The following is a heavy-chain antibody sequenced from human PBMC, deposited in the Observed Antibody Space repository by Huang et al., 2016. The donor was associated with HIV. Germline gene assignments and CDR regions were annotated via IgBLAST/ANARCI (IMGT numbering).Heavy chain of an antibody. CDR1: GFTFGGYW. Sequence: EVQLVESGGGLVQPGGSLRLSCAASGFTFGGYWMSWVRQARGEGLVWVAKRKKDGSEKYYLDSVQGRFTISRDNVKNALYLQMYSLRVEDTAIYYCARGGAPYYDFWSGGHHYGMDVWGQGTTVTVSS. V-gene: IGHV3-7*04. D-gene: IGHD3-3*01. J-gene: IGHJ6*02. CDR2: RKKDGSEK. CDR3: ARGGAPYYDFWSGGHHYGMDV.